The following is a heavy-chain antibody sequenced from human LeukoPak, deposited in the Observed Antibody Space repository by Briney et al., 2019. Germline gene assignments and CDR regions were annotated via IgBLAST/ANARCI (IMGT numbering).Heavy chain of an antibody. D-gene: IGHD6-13*01. CDR1: GGSISSGGYY. CDR3: ARSAAAGARSFDY. Sequence: SETLSLTCTVSGGSISSGGYYWSWIRQHPGKGLEWIGYIYYSGSTYYNPSLKSRVTISVDTSKNQFSLKLSSVTAADTAVYYCARSAAAGARSFDYWGQGTLVTVSS. CDR2: IYYSGST. V-gene: IGHV4-31*03. J-gene: IGHJ4*02.